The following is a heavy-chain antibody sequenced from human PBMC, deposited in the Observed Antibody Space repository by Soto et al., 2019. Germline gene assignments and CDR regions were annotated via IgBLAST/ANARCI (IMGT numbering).Heavy chain of an antibody. CDR3: ARDAGEQQLSTYFDY. V-gene: IGHV4-59*01. D-gene: IGHD6-13*01. J-gene: IGHJ4*02. CDR2: IYYSGST. CDR1: GGSISSYY. Sequence: PSETLSLTCTVSGGSISSYYWSWIRQPPGKGLEWIGYIYYSGSTNYNPSLKSRVTISVDTSKNQFSLKLSSVTAADTAVYYCARDAGEQQLSTYFDYWGQGTLVTVSS.